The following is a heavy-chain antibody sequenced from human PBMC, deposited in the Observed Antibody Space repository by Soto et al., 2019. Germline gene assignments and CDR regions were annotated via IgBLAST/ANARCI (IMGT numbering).Heavy chain of an antibody. V-gene: IGHV1-69*06. CDR3: AREVQTRSSTRPYGMDV. Sequence: AASVKVSCKASGGTFSSYAISWVRQAPGQGLEWMGGIIPIFGTANYAQKFQGRVTITADKSTSTAYMELSSLRSEDTAVYYCAREVQTRSSTRPYGMDVWGQGTTVTVSS. CDR2: IIPIFGTA. D-gene: IGHD2-2*01. J-gene: IGHJ6*02. CDR1: GGTFSSYA.